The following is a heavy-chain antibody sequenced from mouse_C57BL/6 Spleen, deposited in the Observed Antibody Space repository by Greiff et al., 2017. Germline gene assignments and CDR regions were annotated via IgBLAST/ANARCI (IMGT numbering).Heavy chain of an antibody. V-gene: IGHV14-4*01. CDR3: TTLICRNYFDY. J-gene: IGHJ2*01. CDR2: IVPENGDT. CDR1: GFNIKDDY. Sequence: EVQLQQSGAELVRPGASVTLSCTASGFNIKDDYMHWVKQRPEQGLEWIGWIVPENGDTDYASKFQGKATITADTSSNTAYLQLSSLTSEDTAVYYCTTLICRNYFDYWGQGTTLTVSS.